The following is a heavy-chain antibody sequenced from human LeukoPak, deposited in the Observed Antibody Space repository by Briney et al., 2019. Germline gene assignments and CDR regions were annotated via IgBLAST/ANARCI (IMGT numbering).Heavy chain of an antibody. D-gene: IGHD7-27*01. CDR1: GFTFSSYD. J-gene: IGHJ3*02. V-gene: IGHV3-13*01. CDR2: IGTAGDT. Sequence: GGSLRLSCAASGFTFSSYDMHWVRQATGKGLEWVSAIGTAGDTYYPGSVKGRFTISRENAKNSLYLQMNSLRAEDTAVYYCARANGGSHYGGAFDIWGQGTMVTVSS. CDR3: ARANGGSHYGGAFDI.